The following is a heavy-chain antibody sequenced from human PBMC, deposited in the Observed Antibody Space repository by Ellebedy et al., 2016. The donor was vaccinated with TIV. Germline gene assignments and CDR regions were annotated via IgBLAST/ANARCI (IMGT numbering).Heavy chain of an antibody. V-gene: IGHV3-7*03. D-gene: IGHD4-17*01. CDR1: GFTFSSYW. Sequence: GGSLRLXXAASGFTFSSYWMSWVRQAPGKGLEWVANIKQDGSEKYYVDSVKGRFTISRDNAKNSLYLQMNSLRAEDTAVYYCAREQYYGDSSLAYWYFDLWGRGTLVTVSS. CDR3: AREQYYGDSSLAYWYFDL. CDR2: IKQDGSEK. J-gene: IGHJ2*01.